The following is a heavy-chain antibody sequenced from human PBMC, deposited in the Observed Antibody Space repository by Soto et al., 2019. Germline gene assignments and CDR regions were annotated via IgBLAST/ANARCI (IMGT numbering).Heavy chain of an antibody. V-gene: IGHV6-1*01. J-gene: IGHJ4*02. CDR1: GDSVSSYTAG. Sequence: QVQLQQSGPGLVTPSQTLALTCAISGDSVSSYTAGWNWIRQSPSRGLEWLGRTYYRSKWYNEYAVSVRSRITVNPDTSKHQFSLQLNSVTPEDTAVYYCVRGRNYAFDYWGQGTLVTVSS. CDR2: TYYRSKWYN. CDR3: VRGRNYAFDY. D-gene: IGHD3-16*01.